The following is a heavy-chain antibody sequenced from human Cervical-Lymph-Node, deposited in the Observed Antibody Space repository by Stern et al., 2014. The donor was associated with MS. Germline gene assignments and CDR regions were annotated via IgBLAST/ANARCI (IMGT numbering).Heavy chain of an antibody. CDR2: IYSGGGT. Sequence: EVQLVESGGGLIQPGGSVRLSCAASGLSVSNAYMSWVRQAPGKGLEWVSTIYSGGGTYYADSVKGRFTLSRDNSQNTLFLQINSLRVEDTAVYYCARVMAPAWWFDPWGQGTLVTVSS. V-gene: IGHV3-53*01. CDR1: GLSVSNAY. D-gene: IGHD5-24*01. CDR3: ARVMAPAWWFDP. J-gene: IGHJ5*02.